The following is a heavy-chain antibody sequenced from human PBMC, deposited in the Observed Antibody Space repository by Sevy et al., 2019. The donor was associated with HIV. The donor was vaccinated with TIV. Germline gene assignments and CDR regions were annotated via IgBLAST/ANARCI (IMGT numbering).Heavy chain of an antibody. Sequence: GGSLRLSCAASGFTFSSYEMNWVRQAPGKGLEWVSYISNSGTTISYSDSVKGRFTISRDNARNSLYLQMNSLRAEDTAVYYCARDFPPSATTVARFDCWGQGTLVTVSS. CDR2: ISNSGTTI. V-gene: IGHV3-48*03. D-gene: IGHD4-17*01. J-gene: IGHJ4*02. CDR3: ARDFPPSATTVARFDC. CDR1: GFTFSSYE.